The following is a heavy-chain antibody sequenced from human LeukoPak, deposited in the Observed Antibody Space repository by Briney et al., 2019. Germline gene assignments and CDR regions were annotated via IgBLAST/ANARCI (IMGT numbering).Heavy chain of an antibody. CDR3: ARVRGYQDAFDI. V-gene: IGHV1-46*01. J-gene: IGHJ3*02. CDR1: GYTFTSYY. D-gene: IGHD6-13*01. CDR2: INPSGGST. Sequence: ASVKVSCKASGYTFTSYYMHWVRQAPGQGLDWMGIINPSGGSTSYARKFQGRVTMTRDMSTSTVYMELSSLRSEDTAVYYCARVRGYQDAFDIWGQGTMVTVSS.